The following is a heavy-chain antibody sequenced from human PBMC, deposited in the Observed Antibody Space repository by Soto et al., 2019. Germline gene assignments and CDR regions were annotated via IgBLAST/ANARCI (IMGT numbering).Heavy chain of an antibody. Sequence: GGSLRLSCAASGFTFSSYAMSWVRQAPGKGLEWVSAISGSGGSTYYTDSVKGRFTISRDISNNTLYLQMNSLRAKDTAVYYCAKDSFYSAAVRSGWYGYYFDYWGQGTLVTVSS. CDR1: GFTFSSYA. CDR3: AKDSFYSAAVRSGWYGYYFDY. V-gene: IGHV3-23*01. CDR2: ISGSGGST. D-gene: IGHD6-19*01. J-gene: IGHJ4*02.